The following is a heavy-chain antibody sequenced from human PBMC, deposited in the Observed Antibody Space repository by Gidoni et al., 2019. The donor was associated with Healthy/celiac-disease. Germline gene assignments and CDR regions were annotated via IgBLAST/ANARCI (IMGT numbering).Heavy chain of an antibody. D-gene: IGHD3-22*01. Sequence: EVQLVESGGVVVQPGGSLRLSCAASGFTFDDYTMHWVRQAPGKGLEWVSLISWDGGSTYYADSVKGRFTISRDNSKNSLYLQMNSLRTDDTALYYCAKELLRRVSYYYGMDVWGQGTTVTVSS. J-gene: IGHJ6*02. CDR3: AKELLRRVSYYYGMDV. CDR2: ISWDGGST. V-gene: IGHV3-43*01. CDR1: GFTFDDYT.